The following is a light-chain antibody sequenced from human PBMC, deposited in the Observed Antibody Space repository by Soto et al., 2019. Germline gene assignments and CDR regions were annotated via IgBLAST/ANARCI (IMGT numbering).Light chain of an antibody. CDR1: PGISNY. Sequence: DIHLTQSPSFLSASVGDRVTITCRASPGISNYLAWYQQKPGKAPKLLIFAASTLQSGVPSRFSGSGSGTEFTLTISSLQPEYFATYYCQQLNSYPGTFGQGTKVDIK. CDR2: AAS. V-gene: IGKV1-9*01. CDR3: QQLNSYPGT. J-gene: IGKJ1*01.